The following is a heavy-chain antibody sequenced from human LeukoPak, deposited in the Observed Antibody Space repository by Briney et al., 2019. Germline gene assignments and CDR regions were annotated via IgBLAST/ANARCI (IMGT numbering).Heavy chain of an antibody. Sequence: GGSQRLSCAASGFTFSNAWMSWVRQAPGKGLEWIGRIKSKAHGGTTDYSAPVKGRFTISRDDSKNTLYLQMNSLKTEDTAVYYCTTSTLFSGSYPDDYWGQGTLVTVSS. CDR3: TTSTLFSGSYPDDY. D-gene: IGHD1-26*01. V-gene: IGHV3-15*01. J-gene: IGHJ4*02. CDR2: IKSKAHGGTT. CDR1: GFTFSNAW.